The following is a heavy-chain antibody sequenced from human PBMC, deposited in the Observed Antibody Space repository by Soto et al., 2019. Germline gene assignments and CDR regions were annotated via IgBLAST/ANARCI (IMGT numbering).Heavy chain of an antibody. J-gene: IGHJ4*02. CDR2: ISYDGSNK. D-gene: IGHD3-10*01. V-gene: IGHV3-30*18. Sequence: GGSLRLSSAASGFTFSSYGMHWVRQAPGKGLEWVAVISYDGSNKYYADSVKGRFTISRDNSKNTLYLQMNSLRAEDTAVYYCAKSLRGIIIDFDYWGQGTVVTV. CDR1: GFTFSSYG. CDR3: AKSLRGIIIDFDY.